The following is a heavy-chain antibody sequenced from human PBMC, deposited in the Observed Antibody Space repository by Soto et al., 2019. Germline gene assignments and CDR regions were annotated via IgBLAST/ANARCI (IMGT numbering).Heavy chain of an antibody. CDR1: GFTFSRHT. Sequence: QVQLVESGGGVVQPGRSLRLSCAASGFTFSRHTMQWVRQAPGKGLEWVAAISDGGSNTYYADSVKGRFTISRDNSKNTLYLQMNSLSSEDTAVHHCAREVYYDFWSGFNTHPYYSDDWGQGTLVTVYS. CDR3: AREVYYDFWSGFNTHPYYSDD. V-gene: IGHV3-30-3*01. CDR2: ISDGGSNT. J-gene: IGHJ4*02. D-gene: IGHD3-3*01.